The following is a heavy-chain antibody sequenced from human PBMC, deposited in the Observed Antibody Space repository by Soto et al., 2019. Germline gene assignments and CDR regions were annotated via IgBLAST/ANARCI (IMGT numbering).Heavy chain of an antibody. CDR2: INPKSGGT. CDR1: GYTFTDCY. Sequence: QVQLVQSGAEVKKPGPSVKVSCKASGYTFTDCYVHWVRQAPGQGLEWMGWINPKSGGTNIAQRFKGRVNMTRDMSISTVYMAMNTLKSDDTAVYYCVRNGLVSSARYYFDYWGQGTLVTVSS. D-gene: IGHD6-13*01. J-gene: IGHJ4*02. V-gene: IGHV1-2*02. CDR3: VRNGLVSSARYYFDY.